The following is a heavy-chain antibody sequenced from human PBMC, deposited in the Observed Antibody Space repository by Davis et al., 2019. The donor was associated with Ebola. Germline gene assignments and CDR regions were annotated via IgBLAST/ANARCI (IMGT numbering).Heavy chain of an antibody. CDR3: VRDSDNIPDVTHGDC. J-gene: IGHJ4*02. D-gene: IGHD1-1*01. Sequence: PGGSLRLSCVASGFTLSTYSMNWVRQIPAKGLDWLSYISHSGTRTVYADSVKGRFTISRDTATNSVFLQMNSLRDEDTGMYYCVRDSDNIPDVTHGDCWGQGTLVNVSS. CDR2: ISHSGTRT. CDR1: GFTLSTYS. V-gene: IGHV3-48*02.